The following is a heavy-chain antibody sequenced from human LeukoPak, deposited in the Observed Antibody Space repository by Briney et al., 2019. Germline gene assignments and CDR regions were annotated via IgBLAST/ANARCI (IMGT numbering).Heavy chain of an antibody. D-gene: IGHD2-2*01. J-gene: IGHJ3*02. V-gene: IGHV3-72*01. CDR1: GFTFSDHY. Sequence: GGSLRLSCAASGFTFSDHYMDWVRQAPGKGLEWVGRARNKANSYTTEYAVSVKDRFTISRDDSENSLYLQMNSLKTEDTAVYYCARVRYCSSTTCRGAFDIWGQGTMVTVSS. CDR3: ARVRYCSSTTCRGAFDI. CDR2: ARNKANSYTT.